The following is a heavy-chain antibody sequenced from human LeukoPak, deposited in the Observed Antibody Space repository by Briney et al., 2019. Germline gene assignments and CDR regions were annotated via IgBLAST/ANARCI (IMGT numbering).Heavy chain of an antibody. J-gene: IGHJ4*02. D-gene: IGHD6-6*01. Sequence: GGSLRLSCAASGFTFNHYWMIWIRQAPGKGLEWVANIKEDGSTIYYMDSVKGRFTISRDNAKNSLYLQMNSLRAEDTAVYYCARIGYRSSSFDYWGQGTLVTASS. CDR2: IKEDGSTI. V-gene: IGHV3-7*01. CDR1: GFTFNHYW. CDR3: ARIGYRSSSFDY.